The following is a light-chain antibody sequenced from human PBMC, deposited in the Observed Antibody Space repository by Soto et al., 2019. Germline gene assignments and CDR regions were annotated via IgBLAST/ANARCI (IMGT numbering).Light chain of an antibody. J-gene: IGKJ1*01. CDR3: QQYNSYSRT. Sequence: DIQMNQSPSSLSASVGDSVTITCRASQGVSDWVAWYQQKPGEAPKLLIYGSSSLLSGVPSRFSGTRSGTEFTLTISSLQPDDFATYYCQQYNSYSRTFGQGTKVDI. CDR2: GSS. V-gene: IGKV1-5*01. CDR1: QGVSDW.